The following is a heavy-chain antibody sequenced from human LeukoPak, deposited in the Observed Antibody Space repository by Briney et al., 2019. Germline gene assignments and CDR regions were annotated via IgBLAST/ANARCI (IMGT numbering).Heavy chain of an antibody. CDR2: IYYSGST. D-gene: IGHD5-18*01. V-gene: IGHV4-39*07. J-gene: IGHJ4*02. CDR3: ARARGYSYGTHFDY. CDR1: GYSISSSSYY. Sequence: SETLSLTCTVSGYSISSSSYYWGWIRQPPGKGLEWIGSIYYSGSTYYNPSLKSRVTISVDTSKNQFSLKLSSVTAADTAVYYCARARGYSYGTHFDYWGQGTLVTVSS.